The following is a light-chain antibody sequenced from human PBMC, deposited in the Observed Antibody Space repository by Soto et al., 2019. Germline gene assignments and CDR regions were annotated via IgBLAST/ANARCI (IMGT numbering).Light chain of an antibody. CDR3: QQFNSYWT. Sequence: DIPMTQSPSTLSASVGDRVTITCRASQSISSWLAWYQQKPGKAPKLLIYKASNLASGVPSRFSGSGSGTEFTLTISSLQPDDFATYYCQQFNSYWTFRQGTKVEIK. CDR2: KAS. J-gene: IGKJ1*01. CDR1: QSISSW. V-gene: IGKV1-5*03.